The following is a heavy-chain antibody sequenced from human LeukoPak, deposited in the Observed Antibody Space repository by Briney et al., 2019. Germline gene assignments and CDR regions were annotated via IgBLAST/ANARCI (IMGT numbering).Heavy chain of an antibody. D-gene: IGHD1-26*01. CDR1: GITFSSYG. CDR2: ISSTGGTT. Sequence: VGSLRLSGAGSGITFSSYGMSWVRPAPGKGLDWVSSISSTGGTTYYADSVKGRFTISRDNARNSPYLQMNSLRAEDTAVYYCARDPYSGSYGNDYYYYMDVWGKGTTVTISS. J-gene: IGHJ6*03. CDR3: ARDPYSGSYGNDYYYYMDV. V-gene: IGHV3-21*01.